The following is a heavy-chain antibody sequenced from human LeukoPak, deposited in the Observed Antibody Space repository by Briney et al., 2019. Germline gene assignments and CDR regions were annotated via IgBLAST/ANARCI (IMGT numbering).Heavy chain of an antibody. V-gene: IGHV1-2*02. D-gene: IGHD3-10*01. J-gene: IGHJ4*02. CDR1: AYTFTDYY. Sequence: ASVKVSCKASAYTFTDYYMHWVRQAPGQGLEWMGWISPNSGGTNYAQKFQGRVTMTRDTSISTAYMELSRLRSDDTAMYYCARTGSGTSPFDYWGQGTLVTVSS. CDR2: ISPNSGGT. CDR3: ARTGSGTSPFDY.